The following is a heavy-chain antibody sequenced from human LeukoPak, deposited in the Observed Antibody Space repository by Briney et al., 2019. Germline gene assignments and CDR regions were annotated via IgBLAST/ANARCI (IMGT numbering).Heavy chain of an antibody. V-gene: IGHV3-23*01. CDR1: GFTFSSYA. CDR2: IGDSGGAT. Sequence: GGSLRLSCAASGFTFSSYAMSWVRQAPGKGLEWVSSIGDSGGATYYADSVKGRFIISRDNFKSTLYLQMNSLRAEDTAVYYCARVARLRLGELSIDYWGQGTLVTVSS. D-gene: IGHD3-16*02. J-gene: IGHJ4*02. CDR3: ARVARLRLGELSIDY.